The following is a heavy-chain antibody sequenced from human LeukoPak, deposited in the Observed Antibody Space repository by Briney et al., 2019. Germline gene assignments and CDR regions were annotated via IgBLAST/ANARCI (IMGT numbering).Heavy chain of an antibody. J-gene: IGHJ6*03. CDR3: AKRGGYSYGFYYYYYMDV. V-gene: IGHV4-34*01. CDR2: INHSGST. D-gene: IGHD5-18*01. CDR1: GGSFSGYY. Sequence: PSETLSLTCAVYGGSFSGYYWSWIRQPPGKGLEWIGEINHSGSTNYNPSLKSRVTISVDTSKNQFSLKLSSVTGADTAVYYCAKRGGYSYGFYYYYYMDVWGKGTTVTVSS.